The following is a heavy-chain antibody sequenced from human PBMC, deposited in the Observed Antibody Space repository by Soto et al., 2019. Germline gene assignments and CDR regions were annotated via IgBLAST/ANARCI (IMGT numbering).Heavy chain of an antibody. Sequence: SETPCISCTFSVGSISISSYAWGWIRQPPGKGGEWIGSVYYSGISYYNPSLKSRVTISVDTSKNQFSLKLSSVTAADTAVYYCARVHVGAKANPSLGRHNWFDPWGQGTMVTVSS. CDR2: VYYSGIS. J-gene: IGHJ5*02. CDR3: ARVHVGAKANPSLGRHNWFDP. D-gene: IGHD1-26*01. V-gene: IGHV4-39*07. CDR1: VGSISISSYA.